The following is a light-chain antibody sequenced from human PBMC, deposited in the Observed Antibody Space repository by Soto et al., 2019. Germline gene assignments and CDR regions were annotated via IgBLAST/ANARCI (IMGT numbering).Light chain of an antibody. J-gene: IGKJ1*01. CDR3: QQYNSYST. CDR1: QSISSW. V-gene: IGKV1-5*03. CDR2: KAS. Sequence: QMTQSPSTLSASVGDRVTITCRASQSISSWLAWYQQKPGKAPKLLIYKASSLESGVPSRFSGSGSGTEFTLTISSLQPDDFATYYCQQYNSYSTFGQGTKVEIK.